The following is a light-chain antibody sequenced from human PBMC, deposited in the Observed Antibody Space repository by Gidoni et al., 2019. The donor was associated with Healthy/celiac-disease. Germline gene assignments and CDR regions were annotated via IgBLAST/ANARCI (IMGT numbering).Light chain of an antibody. CDR2: EVS. J-gene: IGLJ1*01. CDR1: SSDVGSYNL. V-gene: IGLV2-23*02. CDR3: CSYAGSSTSLYV. Sequence: QSALTQPASVSGSPGPSITISCTGTSSDVGSYNLVSWYQQHPGKAPKLMIYEVSKRPPGVSNRFSGSKSGNTPSLTISGLQAEDEADYYCCSYAGSSTSLYVFGTGTKVTVL.